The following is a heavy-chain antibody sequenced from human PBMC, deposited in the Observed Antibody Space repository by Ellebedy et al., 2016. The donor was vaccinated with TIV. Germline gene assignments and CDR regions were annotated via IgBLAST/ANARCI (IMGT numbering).Heavy chain of an antibody. V-gene: IGHV5-51*01. CDR3: ARSMGIAAAGPVPDYYGMDV. CDR2: IYPGDSDT. Sequence: KVSCKGSGYSFTNYWIGWVRQMPGKGLEWMGIIYPGDSDTTYSPSFQGQVTISADKSISTAYLQWNSLKASDTAMYYCARSMGIAAAGPVPDYYGMDVWGQGTTVTVSS. J-gene: IGHJ6*02. CDR1: GYSFTNYW. D-gene: IGHD6-13*01.